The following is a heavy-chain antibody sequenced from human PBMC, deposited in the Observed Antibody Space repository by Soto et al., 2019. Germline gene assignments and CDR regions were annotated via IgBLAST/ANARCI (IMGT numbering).Heavy chain of an antibody. CDR3: SRSEVGYFMDV. D-gene: IGHD3-16*01. V-gene: IGHV1-8*01. CDR2: VNPNNGNT. J-gene: IGHJ6*03. Sequence: QAQLEQSGAEVKQPGASVRVACKASEDTFANYDIIWVRQAPGQGLELMGWVNPNNGNTGYAPKFQGRVTMTRDTSTRTAYLELSGLRAADTAVYYCSRSEVGYFMDVWGRGTTVIVSS. CDR1: EDTFANYD.